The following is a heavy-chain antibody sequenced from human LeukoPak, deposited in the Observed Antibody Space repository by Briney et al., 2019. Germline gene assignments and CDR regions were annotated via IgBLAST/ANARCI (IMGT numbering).Heavy chain of an antibody. CDR1: GYTLTELS. V-gene: IGHV1-24*01. J-gene: IGHJ6*02. CDR3: AKVKGGYGPLRDMDV. CDR2: FDPEDGET. D-gene: IGHD3-10*01. Sequence: EASVKVSCKVSGYTLTELSTHWVRQAPGKGLEWMGGFDPEDGETIYAQKFQGRVTMTEDTSTDTAYMELSSLRSEDTAVYYCAKVKGGYGPLRDMDVWGQGTTVTVSS.